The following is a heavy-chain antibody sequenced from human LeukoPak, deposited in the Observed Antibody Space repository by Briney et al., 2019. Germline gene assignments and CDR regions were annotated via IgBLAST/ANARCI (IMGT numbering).Heavy chain of an antibody. V-gene: IGHV3-23*01. J-gene: IGHJ4*02. D-gene: IGHD3-16*01. Sequence: GGSLRLSCAASGFTFSSYAMTWVRQAPGKGLEWVSVVSGRDETTYYADSVKGRFTISRDNSKKTVSLQMNSLRVEDTAIYYCAKAGGHYYFDYWGKGILVTVSS. CDR3: AKAGGHYYFDY. CDR1: GFTFSSYA. CDR2: VSGRDETT.